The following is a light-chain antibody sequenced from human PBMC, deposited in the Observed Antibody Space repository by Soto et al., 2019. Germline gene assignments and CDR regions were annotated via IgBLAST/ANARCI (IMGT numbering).Light chain of an antibody. CDR1: QSLLHSNGYNY. J-gene: IGKJ1*01. V-gene: IGKV2-28*01. CDR3: MQALQTPRT. Sequence: DIVMTQSPLSLPVTPGEPASISCRSSQSLLHSNGYNYLDWYLQKPGQSPQLLIYLRSNRASGVPDGFSGRGSGTDFTLKISRVEAEDVGVYYCMQALQTPRTFGQGTKVEIK. CDR2: LRS.